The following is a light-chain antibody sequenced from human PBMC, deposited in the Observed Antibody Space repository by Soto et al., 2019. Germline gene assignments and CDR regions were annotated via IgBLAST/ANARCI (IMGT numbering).Light chain of an antibody. Sequence: EMAIPESAATLSVSSGERATLSCRASQSVSSNLAWYQQKPGQAPRLLIYGASSRATGIPDRFSGSGSGTDFTLTISRLEPEDFAVYYCQQYGSSPRTFGQGTKVDIK. V-gene: IGKV3-20*01. CDR1: QSVSSN. CDR2: GAS. J-gene: IGKJ1*01. CDR3: QQYGSSPRT.